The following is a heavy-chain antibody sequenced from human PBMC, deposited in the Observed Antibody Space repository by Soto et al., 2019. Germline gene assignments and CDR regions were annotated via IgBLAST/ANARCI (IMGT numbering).Heavy chain of an antibody. J-gene: IGHJ5*01. CDR1: GFSFRSDS. CDR3: ARDPPTGTTLDWFDS. D-gene: IGHD1-7*01. Sequence: GGSLRLSCAASGFSFRSDSIGWVRQAPGKGLEWVSSISSSGSFMNYADSVKGRFTISRDNAKNSLYLQMSSLKDEDTAVYYCARDPPTGTTLDWFDSWGQGTLVTVSS. V-gene: IGHV3-21*01. CDR2: ISSSGSFM.